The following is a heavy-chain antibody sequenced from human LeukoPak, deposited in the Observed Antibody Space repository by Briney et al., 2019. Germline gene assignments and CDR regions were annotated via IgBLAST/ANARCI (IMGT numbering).Heavy chain of an antibody. V-gene: IGHV4-38-2*02. CDR3: ASQSTPDIAAGGNWDFDY. J-gene: IGHJ4*02. Sequence: SETLSLTCTVSGYSISSTYYWGWIRPPPGKGLEWIGSIYHSGSTYYNPSLKSRVTISVDTSKKQFSLNLSSVTAADTAVYYCASQSTPDIAAGGNWDFDYWGQGTLVTVSS. D-gene: IGHD6-13*01. CDR1: GYSISSTYY. CDR2: IYHSGST.